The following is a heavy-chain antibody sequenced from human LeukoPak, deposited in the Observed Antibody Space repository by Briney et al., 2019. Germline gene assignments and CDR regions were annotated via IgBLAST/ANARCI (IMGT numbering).Heavy chain of an antibody. Sequence: SETLSLTRTVSGGSISSSSYYWGWIRQPPGKGLEWIGSIYYSGSTYYNPSLKSRVTISVDTSKNQFSLKLSSVTAADTAVYYCARDHRYSSGWINWFDPWGQGTLVTVSS. V-gene: IGHV4-39*07. CDR3: ARDHRYSSGWINWFDP. D-gene: IGHD6-19*01. J-gene: IGHJ5*02. CDR1: GGSISSSSYY. CDR2: IYYSGST.